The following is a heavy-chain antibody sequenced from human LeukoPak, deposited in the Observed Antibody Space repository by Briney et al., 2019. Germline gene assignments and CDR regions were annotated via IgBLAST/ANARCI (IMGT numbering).Heavy chain of an antibody. CDR1: GGSISNYY. CDR3: ARNDYMDV. V-gene: IGHV4-59*01. J-gene: IGHJ6*03. Sequence: SETLSLTCTVSGGSISNYYWSWIRQPPGKGLEWIGYIYYSGGTNYNPSLKSRVTISIDTSKNQFSLKLSSVTAADAAVYYCARNDYMDVWGKGPRSPPP. CDR2: IYYSGGT.